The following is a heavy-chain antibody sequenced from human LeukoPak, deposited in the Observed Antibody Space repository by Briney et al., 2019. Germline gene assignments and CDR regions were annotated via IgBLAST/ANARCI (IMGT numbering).Heavy chain of an antibody. D-gene: IGHD3-22*01. CDR1: GYTFTGYY. CDR2: INPNSGGT. V-gene: IGHV1-2*02. J-gene: IGHJ4*02. CDR3: ARERGYYDSSGYLMGRSSSGY. Sequence: GASVKVSCKASGYTFTGYYMHWVRQAPRQGLEWMGWINPNSGGTNYEQKFQGRVTMTRDTSISTAYMELSRLRSDDTAVYYCARERGYYDSSGYLMGRSSSGYWGQGTLVTVSS.